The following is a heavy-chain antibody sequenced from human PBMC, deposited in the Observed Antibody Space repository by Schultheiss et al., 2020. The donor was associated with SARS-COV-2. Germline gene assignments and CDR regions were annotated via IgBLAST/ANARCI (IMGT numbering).Heavy chain of an antibody. CDR3: ARNFDTSGYYSRDYYYYYGMDV. Sequence: GGSLRLSCAASGFTFSSYSMNWVRQAPGKGLEWVAVISYDGSNKYYADSVEGRFTMSRDNSKNTLYLQMNSLSAEDTAVYYCARNFDTSGYYSRDYYYYYGMDVWGQGTTVTVSS. D-gene: IGHD3-22*01. V-gene: IGHV3-30*03. CDR2: ISYDGSNK. J-gene: IGHJ6*02. CDR1: GFTFSSYS.